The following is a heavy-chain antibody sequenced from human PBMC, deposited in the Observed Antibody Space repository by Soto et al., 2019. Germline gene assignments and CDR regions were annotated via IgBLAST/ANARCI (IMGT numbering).Heavy chain of an antibody. V-gene: IGHV4-59*01. CDR2: VYYSGTT. CDR1: GGSISSYY. J-gene: IGHJ4*02. CDR3: ARAGSTWRYFFDY. Sequence: QVQLQESGPGLVKPSETLSLTCTVSGGSISSYYWTWIRQPPGKGLEWVGYVYYSGTTYYNPSLQSRVTISVDTSKNQFSLKVKSVTAADTVIYYCARAGSTWRYFFDYWGQGSLVTVSS. D-gene: IGHD6-13*01.